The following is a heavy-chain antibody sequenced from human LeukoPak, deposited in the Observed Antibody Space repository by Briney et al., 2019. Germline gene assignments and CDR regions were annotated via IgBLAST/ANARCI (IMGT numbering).Heavy chain of an antibody. CDR1: GFTFSGSA. V-gene: IGHV3-73*01. CDR2: IRSKANSYAT. Sequence: GGSLRLSCAASGFTFSGSAMHWVRQASGKGLEWVGRIRSKANSYATAYAASVKGRFTISRDDSRNTAYLQMNSLKTEDTAVYYCTSDYGDYVDGFSFDYWGQGTLVTVSS. D-gene: IGHD4-17*01. CDR3: TSDYGDYVDGFSFDY. J-gene: IGHJ4*02.